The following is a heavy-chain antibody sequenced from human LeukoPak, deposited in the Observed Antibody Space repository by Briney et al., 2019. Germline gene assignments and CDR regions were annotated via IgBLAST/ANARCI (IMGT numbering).Heavy chain of an antibody. CDR3: ARDRGYSYAHPLDY. J-gene: IGHJ4*02. Sequence: QPGGSLRLSCAASGFSFSSYSMHWVRQTPGKGLGWVALIWNDGSNKYYADSVTGRFTISRDNSKNTLYLQMNSLKADDTAVYYCARDRGYSYAHPLDYWGQGTLVTVSA. CDR2: IWNDGSNK. D-gene: IGHD5-18*01. V-gene: IGHV3-33*01. CDR1: GFSFSSYS.